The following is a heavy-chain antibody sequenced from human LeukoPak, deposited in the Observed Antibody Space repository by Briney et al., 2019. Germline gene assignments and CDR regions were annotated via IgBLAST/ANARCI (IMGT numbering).Heavy chain of an antibody. CDR3: AKVSEAAAGDFDY. J-gene: IGHJ4*02. V-gene: IGHV3-30*02. Sequence: GGSLRLSCAASGFTFSSYGMHWVRQAPGKGLEWVAFIRYDGSNKYYADSVKGRFTISRDDSKNTLYLQMNSLRAEDTAVYYCAKVSEAAAGDFDYWGQGTLVTVSS. CDR1: GFTFSSYG. D-gene: IGHD6-13*01. CDR2: IRYDGSNK.